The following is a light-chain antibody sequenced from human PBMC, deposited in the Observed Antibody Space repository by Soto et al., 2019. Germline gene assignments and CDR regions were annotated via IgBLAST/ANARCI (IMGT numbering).Light chain of an antibody. CDR3: HQYDDWLRLT. CDR1: QSVNIY. Sequence: EIVMTQSPATLSVSPCKRATLSCSASQSVNIYLAWYQQNPGQAPRLLIFGASYSATGIPARFSGSGSGTEFNLTISSLQSADFAVYYCHQYDDWLRLTFGGGTKVEIK. CDR2: GAS. J-gene: IGKJ4*01. V-gene: IGKV3D-15*01.